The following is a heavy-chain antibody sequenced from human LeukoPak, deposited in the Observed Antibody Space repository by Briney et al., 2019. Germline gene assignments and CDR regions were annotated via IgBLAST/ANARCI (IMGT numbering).Heavy chain of an antibody. CDR1: GFTFSSYW. V-gene: IGHV3-7*01. J-gene: IGHJ5*02. CDR3: ARAPGEGWFDP. D-gene: IGHD4-17*01. Sequence: GGSLSLSCAASGFTFSSYWMSWLRQAPGKGLEWVASIKQDGSEKYYVDSVKGRFTISRDNAKNSLYLQMNSLRAEYTALYYCARAPGEGWFDPWGQGTLVTVSS. CDR2: IKQDGSEK.